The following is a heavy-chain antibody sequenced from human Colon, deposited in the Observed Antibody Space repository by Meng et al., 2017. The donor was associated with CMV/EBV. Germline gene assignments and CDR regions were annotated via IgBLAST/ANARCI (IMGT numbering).Heavy chain of an antibody. CDR3: VRSSGWSLFDY. CDR1: GYTFSDYY. V-gene: IGHV1-2*02. D-gene: IGHD6-19*01. J-gene: IGHJ4*02. Sequence: QVQLLQVGAGVKEPGASVKVSCKTSGYTFSDYYMHWVRQAPGQGLEWMGWIRSDGSATNYAQKFRGRVTMTRDASVSTAYMELSGLTSDDTAVYFCVRSSGWSLFDYWGPGALVTVSS. CDR2: IRSDGSAT.